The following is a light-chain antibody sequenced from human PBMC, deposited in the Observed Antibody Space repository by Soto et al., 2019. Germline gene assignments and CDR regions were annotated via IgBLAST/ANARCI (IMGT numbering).Light chain of an antibody. V-gene: IGLV2-14*03. CDR1: DSDIGGYDY. CDR3: SSYVVTGAQVI. CDR2: GVN. J-gene: IGLJ2*01. Sequence: QSVLTQPASVSGSPGQSISISCTGTDSDIGGYDYVSWYQQHPGKAPQLIISGVNNRPSGVSSRFSGSKSGSTASLTISGLQPEDEAYYYCSSYVVTGAQVIFGGGTQLTVL.